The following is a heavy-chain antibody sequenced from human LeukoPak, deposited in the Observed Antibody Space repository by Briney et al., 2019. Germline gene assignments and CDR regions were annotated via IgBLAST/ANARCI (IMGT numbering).Heavy chain of an antibody. CDR1: GFTFSSYA. Sequence: GGSLRLSCAASGFTFSSYAMNWVRQAPGKGLEWVSGISGSDGDTYTADSVTGRFTISRDNSNNTLYLQMNTLRAEDTAVYYCAKDQYYYGSGSYLDYWGQGTLVTVSS. V-gene: IGHV3-23*01. CDR2: ISGSDGDT. D-gene: IGHD3-10*01. J-gene: IGHJ4*02. CDR3: AKDQYYYGSGSYLDY.